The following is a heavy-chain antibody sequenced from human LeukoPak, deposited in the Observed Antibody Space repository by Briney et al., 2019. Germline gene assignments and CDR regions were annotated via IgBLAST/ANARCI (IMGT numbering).Heavy chain of an antibody. D-gene: IGHD3-3*01. Sequence: GGSLRLSCAASGFIFSSYAMSWVRQAPGKGLEWVSGIGGSGGAATTLYADSVKGRFTISRDISKNTLYLQMNSLRAEDTALYYCARVASAYWYFENWGQGTLVTVSS. CDR3: ARVASAYWYFEN. CDR1: GFIFSSYA. V-gene: IGHV3-23*01. CDR2: IGGSGGAATT. J-gene: IGHJ4*02.